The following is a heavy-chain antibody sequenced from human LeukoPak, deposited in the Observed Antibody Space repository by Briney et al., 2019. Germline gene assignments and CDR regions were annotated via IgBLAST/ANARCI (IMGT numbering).Heavy chain of an antibody. V-gene: IGHV4-59*01. CDR3: ARDSGSYHYYYYMDV. J-gene: IGHJ6*03. CDR2: IYYSGST. D-gene: IGHD1-26*01. CDR1: GGSISSYY. Sequence: SETLSLTCTVSGGSISSYYWSWIRQPPGKGLEWIGYIYYSGSTNYNPSLKSRVTISVDTSKNQFFLKLSSVTAADTAVYYCARDSGSYHYYYYMDVWGKGTTVTISS.